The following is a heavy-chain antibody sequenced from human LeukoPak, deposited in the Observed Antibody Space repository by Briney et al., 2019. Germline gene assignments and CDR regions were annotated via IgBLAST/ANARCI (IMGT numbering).Heavy chain of an antibody. D-gene: IGHD4-17*01. V-gene: IGHV4-59*01. J-gene: IGHJ4*02. CDR3: ARGDYGVGDY. CDR2: IYYSGST. CDR1: GGSISSYY. Sequence: KSSETLSLTCTVSGGSISSYYWSWIRQPPGKGLEWIGYIYYSGSTNYNPSLKSRVTISVDTSKNQFSLKLSSVTAADTAVYYCARGDYGVGDYWGQGTLVTVSS.